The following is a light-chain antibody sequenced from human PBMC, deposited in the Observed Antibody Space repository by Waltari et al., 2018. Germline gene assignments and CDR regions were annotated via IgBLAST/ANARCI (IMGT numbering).Light chain of an antibody. CDR1: SSDVGGYNY. CDR2: DVS. V-gene: IGLV2-14*03. Sequence: QSALTQPASVSGSPGQSITISCPGTSSDVGGYNYVSWYQQHPGKAPKVMLYDVSKRPSGVSNRFSGSKSGNTASLTISGLQAEDEADYYCSSYTSSSTWVFGGGTKLTVL. J-gene: IGLJ3*02. CDR3: SSYTSSSTWV.